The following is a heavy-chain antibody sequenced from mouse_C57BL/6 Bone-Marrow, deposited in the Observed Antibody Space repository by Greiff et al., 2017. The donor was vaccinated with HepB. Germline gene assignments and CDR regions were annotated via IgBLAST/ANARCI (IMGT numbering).Heavy chain of an antibody. J-gene: IGHJ4*01. CDR1: GFSFNTYA. D-gene: IGHD1-1*01. V-gene: IGHV10-1*01. CDR3: VRSYGSSYVLYAMDY. CDR2: IRSKSNNYAT. Sequence: EVMLVESGGGLVQPKGSLKLSCAASGFSFNTYAMNWVRQAPGKGLEWVARIRSKSNNYATYYADSVKDRFTISRDDSESMLYLQMNNLKTEDTAMYYCVRSYGSSYVLYAMDYWGQGTSVTVSS.